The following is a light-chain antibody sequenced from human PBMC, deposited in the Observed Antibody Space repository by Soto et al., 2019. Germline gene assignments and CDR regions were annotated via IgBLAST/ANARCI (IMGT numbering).Light chain of an antibody. Sequence: EIVLTQSPATLALSPGERATLSCRASQSVSSYLAWYQQKPGQAPRLLIYDASKRATGIPARFSGSGSGTDFTLTISSLEPEDFAVYYCQQRNIWPPMWTFGQGTKVEIK. CDR1: QSVSSY. J-gene: IGKJ1*01. CDR3: QQRNIWPPMWT. V-gene: IGKV3-11*01. CDR2: DAS.